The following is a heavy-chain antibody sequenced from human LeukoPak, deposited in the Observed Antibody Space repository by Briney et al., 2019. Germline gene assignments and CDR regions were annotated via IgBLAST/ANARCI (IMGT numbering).Heavy chain of an antibody. J-gene: IGHJ4*02. CDR1: GFSFSTYS. D-gene: IGHD2-8*01. Sequence: GGSLRLSCATSGFSFSTYSMNWVRQAPGKGLEWVAIISNNGNTKYYSDSVMIRFTAPRDNSNNPLYLQMSSLRVEDTAMYYCARDRSPVLMVYAMGYWGQGTLVTVTS. V-gene: IGHV3-30*03. CDR2: ISNNGNTK. CDR3: ARDRSPVLMVYAMGY.